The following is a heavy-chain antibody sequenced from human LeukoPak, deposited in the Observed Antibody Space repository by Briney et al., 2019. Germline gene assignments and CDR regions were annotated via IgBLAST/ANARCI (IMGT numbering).Heavy chain of an antibody. Sequence: GAYLQLSSKGSGCSFTSYWISWARPLHGKGLEWMGRIDPSDSYTNYSPSFQGHVTISADKSISTAYLQWSSLKASDTAMYYCARLDTAMVTSIDYWGQGTLVTVSS. CDR1: GCSFTSYW. CDR2: IDPSDSYT. D-gene: IGHD5-18*01. V-gene: IGHV5-10-1*01. J-gene: IGHJ4*02. CDR3: ARLDTAMVTSIDY.